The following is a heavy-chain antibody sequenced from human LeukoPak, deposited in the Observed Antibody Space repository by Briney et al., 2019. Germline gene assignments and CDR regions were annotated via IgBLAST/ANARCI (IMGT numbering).Heavy chain of an antibody. Sequence: ESGPALVKPTQTLTLTCTFSGVSLSTSGMCVSWIRQPPGKALEWLALIDWDDDKYYSTSLKTRLPISKDTSKNHVVLTITHMDPVDTATYYCARTLRYCSSTSCYSEPDYWGQGTLVTVSS. CDR3: ARTLRYCSSTSCYSEPDY. CDR2: IDWDDDK. CDR1: GVSLSTSGMC. V-gene: IGHV2-70*01. D-gene: IGHD2-2*01. J-gene: IGHJ4*02.